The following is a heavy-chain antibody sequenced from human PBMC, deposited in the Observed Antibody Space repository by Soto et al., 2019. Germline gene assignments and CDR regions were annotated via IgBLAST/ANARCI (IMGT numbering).Heavy chain of an antibody. CDR3: ARDGRSHSSGWYAGY. D-gene: IGHD6-19*01. Sequence: GASVKVSCKASGYTFTSYGISWVRQAPGQGLEWMGWISAYNGNTNYAQKLQGRVTMTTDTSTSTAYMELRSLRSDDTAVYYCARDGRSHSSGWYAGYWGQGTLVTVSS. V-gene: IGHV1-18*01. CDR1: GYTFTSYG. CDR2: ISAYNGNT. J-gene: IGHJ4*02.